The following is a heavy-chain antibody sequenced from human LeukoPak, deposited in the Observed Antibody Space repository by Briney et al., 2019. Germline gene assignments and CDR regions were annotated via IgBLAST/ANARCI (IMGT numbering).Heavy chain of an antibody. CDR1: GFTFSSYA. CDR2: ISGSGGST. J-gene: IGHJ4*02. Sequence: PGGSLRLFCAASGFTFSSYAMSWVRQAPGKGLEWVSAISGSGGSTYYADSVKGRFAISRDNSKNTLYLQMNSLRAEDTAVYYCAKGTGTTFHYFDYWGQGTLVTVSS. D-gene: IGHD1-1*01. V-gene: IGHV3-23*01. CDR3: AKGTGTTFHYFDY.